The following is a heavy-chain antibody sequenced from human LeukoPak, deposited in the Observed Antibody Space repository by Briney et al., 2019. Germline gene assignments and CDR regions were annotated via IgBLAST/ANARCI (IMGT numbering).Heavy chain of an antibody. CDR2: INWNGGST. CDR1: GFTFDDYG. CDR3: ARTRDFGVVINQAYYFDY. Sequence: GGSLSLSCAASGFTFDDYGMSWVRQAPGKGLEWVSGINWNGGSTGYADSVKGRFTISRDNAKNSLYLQMNSLRAEDTALYYCARTRDFGVVINQAYYFDYWGQGTLVTVSS. D-gene: IGHD3-3*01. J-gene: IGHJ4*02. V-gene: IGHV3-20*04.